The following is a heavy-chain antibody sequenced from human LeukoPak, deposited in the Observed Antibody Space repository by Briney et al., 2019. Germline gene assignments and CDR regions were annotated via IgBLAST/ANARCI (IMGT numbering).Heavy chain of an antibody. V-gene: IGHV4-59*08. D-gene: IGHD3-22*01. CDR1: GGSITNYY. CDR2: IYNTGRT. CDR3: ARRRCYDSSGYYGYNWFDP. J-gene: IGHJ5*02. Sequence: SEALSLTCSVSGGSITNYYWSWIRQSPGKGLEWIGFIYNTGRTNYNPSLQSRVTMSIDTSKNQFSLKLSSVTAADTAVYYCARRRCYDSSGYYGYNWFDPWGQGTLVTVSS.